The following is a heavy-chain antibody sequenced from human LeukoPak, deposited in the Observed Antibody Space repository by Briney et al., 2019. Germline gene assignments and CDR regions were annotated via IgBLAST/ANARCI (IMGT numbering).Heavy chain of an antibody. J-gene: IGHJ5*02. CDR1: GGTSSSYA. V-gene: IGHV1-69*13. CDR2: IIPIFGTA. D-gene: IGHD6-13*01. Sequence: GASVKVSCKASGGTSSSYAISWVRQAPGQGLEWMGGIIPIFGTANYAQEFQGRVTITADESTSTAYMELSSLRSEDTAVYYCAREAAGLYNWFDPWGQGTLVTVSS. CDR3: AREAAGLYNWFDP.